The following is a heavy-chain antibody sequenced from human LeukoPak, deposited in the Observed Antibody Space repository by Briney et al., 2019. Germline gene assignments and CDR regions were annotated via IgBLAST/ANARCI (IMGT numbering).Heavy chain of an antibody. D-gene: IGHD2-15*01. CDR3: ARDGVDAFDI. V-gene: IGHV3-53*04. Sequence: GGSLRLSCAASGFTVSSNYMSWVRQAPGKGPEWVSVLYSGGSTYYAESVKGRFTISRHNSKNALYLQMNSLRAEDTAVYYCARDGVDAFDIWGQGTMVTVSS. CDR1: GFTVSSNY. J-gene: IGHJ3*02. CDR2: LYSGGST.